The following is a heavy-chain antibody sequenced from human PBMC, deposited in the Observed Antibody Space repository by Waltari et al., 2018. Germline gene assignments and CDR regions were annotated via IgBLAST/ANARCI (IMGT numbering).Heavy chain of an antibody. Sequence: QVQLVQSGAEVTKPGASVKVSCKVSGYTLTALSMHWVRQAPGKGLEWMGGFGPEDGETIYAQKFQGRVTMTEETSTDTAYMELSSLRSEDTAVYYCATDRGGGLTGCGQGTLVTVSS. CDR1: GYTLTALS. V-gene: IGHV1-24*01. D-gene: IGHD3-9*01. CDR3: ATDRGGGLTG. CDR2: FGPEDGET. J-gene: IGHJ4*02.